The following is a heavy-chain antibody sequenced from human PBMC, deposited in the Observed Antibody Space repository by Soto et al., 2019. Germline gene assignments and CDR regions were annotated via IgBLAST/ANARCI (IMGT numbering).Heavy chain of an antibody. CDR2: ISAYNGNT. CDR3: AREHGGNYYYGMDV. CDR1: GYTFTSYG. Sequence: GASVKVSCKASGYTFTSYGISWVRQAPGQGLEWMGWISAYNGNTNYAQKLQGRVTMTTDTSTSTAYMELSSLRSDDTAVYYCAREHGGNYYYGMDVWGQGTTVTVYS. V-gene: IGHV1-18*04. J-gene: IGHJ6*02. D-gene: IGHD4-17*01.